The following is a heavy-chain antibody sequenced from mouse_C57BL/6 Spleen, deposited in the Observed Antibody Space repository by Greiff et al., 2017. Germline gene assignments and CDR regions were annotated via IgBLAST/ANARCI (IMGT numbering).Heavy chain of an antibody. V-gene: IGHV1-52*01. J-gene: IGHJ2*01. CDR2: IDPSDSET. CDR3: ARSGSSCYFGH. Sequence: VQLQQPGAELVRPGSSVKLSCKASGYTFTSYWMHWVKQRPIQGLEWIGNIDPSDSETHYNQKFKDKATLTVDKSSSTAYMQLSSLTSEDSAVYYCARSGSSCYFGHWGQGTTLTVSS. D-gene: IGHD1-1*01. CDR1: GYTFTSYW.